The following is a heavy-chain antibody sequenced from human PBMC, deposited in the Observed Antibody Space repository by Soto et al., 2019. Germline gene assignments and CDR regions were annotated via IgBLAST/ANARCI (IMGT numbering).Heavy chain of an antibody. V-gene: IGHV3-30*03. CDR1: GFTLSGND. CDR2: MSYDGSRQ. D-gene: IGHD2-2*01. CDR3: ARGGWYASWSSSHC. Sequence: QVQLVESGGGVVQPGRSLRLSCAASGFTLSGNDMHWVRQAPGKGPEWVAVMSYDGSRQYYADSVKGRFTISRDTSKSTLYLQMNSLTTEDTAVYYCARGGWYASWSSSHCWGQGTLVTVSS. J-gene: IGHJ4*02.